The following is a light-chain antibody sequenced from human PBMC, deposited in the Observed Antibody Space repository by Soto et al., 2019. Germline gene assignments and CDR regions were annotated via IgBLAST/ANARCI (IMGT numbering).Light chain of an antibody. CDR3: EASNTWAQT. J-gene: IGKJ1*01. Sequence: ELGRMQYAPTLAVSPEGVATGGCRAIQSVSSNLAWYQQKPGQAPRLLIYGASTRATGIPARFICSGYGTEFAISLRTRHSCDSAVSYCEASNTWAQTVAQGTKVDI. V-gene: IGKV3-15*01. CDR2: GAS. CDR1: QSVSSN.